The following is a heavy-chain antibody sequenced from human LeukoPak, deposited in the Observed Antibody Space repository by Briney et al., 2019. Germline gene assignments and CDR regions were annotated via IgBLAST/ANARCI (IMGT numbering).Heavy chain of an antibody. CDR1: GGSISSYY. Sequence: SETLSLTCTVSGGSISSYYWSWIRPPPGKGLEGIGYIYYSGSTNYNPSLKSRVTISVDTSKNQFSLKLSSVTAADTAVYYCARDLTGYCTNGVCDYYYGMDVWGQGTTVTVSS. V-gene: IGHV4-59*01. CDR2: IYYSGST. D-gene: IGHD2-8*01. CDR3: ARDLTGYCTNGVCDYYYGMDV. J-gene: IGHJ6*02.